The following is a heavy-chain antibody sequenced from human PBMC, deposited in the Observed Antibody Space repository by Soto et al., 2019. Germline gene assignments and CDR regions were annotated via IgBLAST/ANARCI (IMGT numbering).Heavy chain of an antibody. J-gene: IGHJ5*02. CDR2: IWYDGSNK. V-gene: IGHV3-33*03. CDR1: GFTFSSYG. D-gene: IGHD1-1*01. Sequence: VGSLRLSCAASGFTFSSYGMHWVRQAPGKGLEWVAVIWYDGSNKYYADSVKGRFTVSRDNAKNLLYLHLNSLRADDTGVYYCPIPRERAAWGQGTLVTVSA. CDR3: PIPRERAA.